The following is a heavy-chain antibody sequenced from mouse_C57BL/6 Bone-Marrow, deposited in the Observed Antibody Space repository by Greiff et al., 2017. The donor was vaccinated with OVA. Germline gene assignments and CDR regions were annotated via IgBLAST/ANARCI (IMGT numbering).Heavy chain of an antibody. CDR1: GYTFTSYW. J-gene: IGHJ2*01. V-gene: IGHV1-55*01. D-gene: IGHD1-1*01. Sequence: VQLQQPGAELVKPGASVKMSCKASGYTFTSYWITWVKQRPGQGLEWIGDIYPGSGSTNYNEKFKSKATLTVDTSSSTAYMQLSSLTSEDSAVYYCAIITTVVAPFDYLGQGTTLTVSS. CDR3: AIITTVVAPFDY. CDR2: IYPGSGST.